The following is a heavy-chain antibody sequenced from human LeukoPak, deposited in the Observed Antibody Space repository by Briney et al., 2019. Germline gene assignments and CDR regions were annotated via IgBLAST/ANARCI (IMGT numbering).Heavy chain of an antibody. CDR1: GFTFTSYA. CDR3: AKGYNWIYFDY. CDR2: ISGSGGST. J-gene: IGHJ4*02. D-gene: IGHD1-20*01. Sequence: GGSLRLSCAASGFTFTSYAMSWVRQAPGKGLEWVSAISGSGGSTYYAGSVKGRFTISRDNSKNTLYLQMNSLRAEDTAIYYCAKGYNWIYFDYWGQGTLVTVSS. V-gene: IGHV3-23*01.